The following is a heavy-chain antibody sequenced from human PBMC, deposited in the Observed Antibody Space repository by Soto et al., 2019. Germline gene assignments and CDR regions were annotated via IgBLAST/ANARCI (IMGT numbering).Heavy chain of an antibody. J-gene: IGHJ4*02. CDR1: GYTFTTYG. CDR2: ISAHNGNT. D-gene: IGHD1-1*01. CDR3: ARGRYGDY. V-gene: IGHV1-18*01. Sequence: QVHLVQSGAEVKKPGASVKVSCKGSGYTFTTYGITWVRQAPGQGLEWMGWISAHNGNTNYAQKLQGRVTVTRDASTSTAYMELRSLRSDDTAVYYCARGRYGDYWGQGALVTVSS.